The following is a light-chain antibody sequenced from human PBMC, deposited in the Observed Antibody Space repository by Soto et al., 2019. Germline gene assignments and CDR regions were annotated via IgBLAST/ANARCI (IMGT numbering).Light chain of an antibody. Sequence: DIQMTQSPSSLSASVGDRVTITCRASQSISNYLNWYQQKPGKVPKLLIYAASSLQNGVPSRFSGGGSGTDFTLTISSLQPEDFATYFCQQSFSTLVYTFGQGTKLEIK. CDR3: QQSFSTLVYT. CDR1: QSISNY. J-gene: IGKJ2*01. V-gene: IGKV1-39*01. CDR2: AAS.